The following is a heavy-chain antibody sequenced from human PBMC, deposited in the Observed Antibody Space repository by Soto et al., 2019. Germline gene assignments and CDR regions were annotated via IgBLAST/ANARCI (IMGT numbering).Heavy chain of an antibody. J-gene: IGHJ4*02. CDR2: LSGGGGTT. Sequence: EVQLLESGGDMVQRGGSLRLSCAASGFTFSNYGMSWVRQAPGKGLEWVSSLSGGGGTTYYADSVKGRFIISRDNSKNTLYLQMSSLRVEDTAIYYCAKALTGVLRGRFDFWGQGTLVTVSS. CDR3: AKALTGVLRGRFDF. CDR1: GFTFSNYG. D-gene: IGHD7-27*01. V-gene: IGHV3-23*01.